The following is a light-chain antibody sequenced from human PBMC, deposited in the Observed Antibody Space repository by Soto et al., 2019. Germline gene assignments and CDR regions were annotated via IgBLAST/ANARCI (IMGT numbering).Light chain of an antibody. V-gene: IGKV1-39*01. CDR2: GAS. J-gene: IGKJ4*01. Sequence: DIQMTQSPSSLSASVGDRVTITCRASQSIGIYLNWYQQKPGKAPNLLIYGASTLRSGVPSRFSSSGSGTDFTLTISSLHPEDFAAYYCQQVYSSLTFGGGTKVEI. CDR3: QQVYSSLT. CDR1: QSIGIY.